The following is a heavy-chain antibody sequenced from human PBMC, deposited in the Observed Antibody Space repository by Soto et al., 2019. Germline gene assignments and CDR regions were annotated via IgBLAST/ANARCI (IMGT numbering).Heavy chain of an antibody. J-gene: IGHJ4*02. Sequence: SETLSLTCTVSGGSISNYYWSWIRQPPGKGLEWIGYIYYSGSTSYNPSLKSRVTISVDTSKDQFSLKLSSVTAADTAVYYCARENKGDYFDYWGQGTPVTVSS. D-gene: IGHD3-16*01. CDR2: IYYSGST. CDR1: GGSISNYY. V-gene: IGHV4-59*01. CDR3: ARENKGDYFDY.